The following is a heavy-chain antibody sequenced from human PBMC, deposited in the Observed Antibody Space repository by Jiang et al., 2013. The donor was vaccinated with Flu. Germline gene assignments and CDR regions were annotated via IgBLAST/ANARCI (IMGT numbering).Heavy chain of an antibody. CDR3: ARGRLRITMIVVSHNWFDP. CDR1: GGSFSGYY. D-gene: IGHD3-22*01. CDR2: INHSGST. J-gene: IGHJ5*02. V-gene: IGHV4-34*01. Sequence: LLKPSETLSLTCAVYGGSFSGYYWSWIRQPPGKGLEWIGEINHSGSTNYNPSLKSRVTISVDTSKNQFSLKLSSVTAADTAVYYCARGRLRITMIVVSHNWFDPWGQGTLVTVSS.